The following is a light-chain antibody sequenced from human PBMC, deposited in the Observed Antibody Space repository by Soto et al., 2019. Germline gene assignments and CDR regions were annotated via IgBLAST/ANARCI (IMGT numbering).Light chain of an antibody. J-gene: IGLJ1*01. CDR1: SSDVGGYNY. CDR2: EDS. Sequence: QSVLTQPASVSGSPGQSITISCTGTSSDVGGYNYVSWYQQHPGKAPKVMIYEDSTRPPGVSNRFSGSKSGNTASLTISGLQAEDEAEYYCSSFTSSNTDVFGTGPKATVL. CDR3: SSFTSSNTDV. V-gene: IGLV2-14*01.